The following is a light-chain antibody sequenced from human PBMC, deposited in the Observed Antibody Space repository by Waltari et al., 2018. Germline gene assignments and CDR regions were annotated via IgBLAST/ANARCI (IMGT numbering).Light chain of an antibody. CDR1: KLGDKY. CDR3: QAWDSSSYV. J-gene: IGLJ1*01. Sequence: SYELTQPPSVSVSPGQTASITCSGDKLGDKYACWYQQKPGQSPWLVIYQDGKRPSGIPERFSGSNSGNTATLTISGTQAMDEADYYCQAWDSSSYVFGTGTKVTVL. V-gene: IGLV3-1*01. CDR2: QDG.